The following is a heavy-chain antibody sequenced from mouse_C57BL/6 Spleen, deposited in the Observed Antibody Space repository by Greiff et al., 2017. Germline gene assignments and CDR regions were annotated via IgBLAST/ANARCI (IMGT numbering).Heavy chain of an antibody. CDR1: GYTFTSYW. Sequence: QVQLQQSGTELVKPGASVKLSCKASGYTFTSYWLHWVKQRPGQGLEWIGNINPSNGGTNYNEKFKSKATLTVAKSSSTAYMQLSSPTSEYSAVYDCARWSDYPWFAYWGQGTLVTVSA. CDR3: ARWSDYPWFAY. CDR2: INPSNGGT. D-gene: IGHD2-4*01. V-gene: IGHV1-53*01. J-gene: IGHJ3*01.